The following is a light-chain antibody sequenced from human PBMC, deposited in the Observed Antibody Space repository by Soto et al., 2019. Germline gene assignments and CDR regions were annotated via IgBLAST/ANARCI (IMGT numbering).Light chain of an antibody. CDR2: DAS. V-gene: IGKV3-11*01. J-gene: IGKJ5*01. CDR3: QQRSNWPST. Sequence: ENVLTQSQATLSVSPGERATLYCRASQSVSTYLAWYQQRPGQAPRLLIYDASNRATGIPARFSGSGSGTDFTLTISSLHPEDFALYYCQQRSNWPSTFGQGTRLEIK. CDR1: QSVSTY.